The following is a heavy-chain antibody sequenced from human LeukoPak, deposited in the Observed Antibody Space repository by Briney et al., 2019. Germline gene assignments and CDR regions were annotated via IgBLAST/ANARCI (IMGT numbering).Heavy chain of an antibody. CDR2: IIPIFGTA. Sequence: SVKVSCKASGGTFSSYAISWVRQAPGQGLEWMGGIIPIFGTANYAQKFQGRVTITTDESTSTAYMELSSLRSEDTAVYYCARRMTTYYDFWSGYPPGWFDPWGQGTLVTVSS. J-gene: IGHJ5*02. D-gene: IGHD3-3*01. V-gene: IGHV1-69*05. CDR1: GGTFSSYA. CDR3: ARRMTTYYDFWSGYPPGWFDP.